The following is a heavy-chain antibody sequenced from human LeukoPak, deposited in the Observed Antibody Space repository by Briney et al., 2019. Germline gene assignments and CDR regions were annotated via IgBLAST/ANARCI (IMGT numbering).Heavy chain of an antibody. CDR3: ARGPYSSGWPHFYYYGMDV. D-gene: IGHD6-19*01. J-gene: IGHJ6*02. CDR1: GGSFSGYS. CDR2: VNHTGGI. Sequence: PSETLSLTRAVYGGSFSGYSWSWIRQSPEKGLEWIGEVNHTGGITYNPSLKSRVTVSLDTSKNHFSLQLTSVTAADTAVYYCARGPYSSGWPHFYYYGMDVWGQGTTVTVSS. V-gene: IGHV4-34*01.